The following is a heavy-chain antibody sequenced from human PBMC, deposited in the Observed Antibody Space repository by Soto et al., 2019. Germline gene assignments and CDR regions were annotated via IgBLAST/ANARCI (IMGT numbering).Heavy chain of an antibody. D-gene: IGHD3-10*01. CDR3: TTDVDFGEEDV. V-gene: IGHV4-61*01. J-gene: IGHJ6*02. CDR2: IYFSGST. Sequence: QVQLQESGPGRVKPSETLSLTCTVSGGSVSGGSYYWNWIRQPPGKGLEWIGYIYFSGSTNNNPALKSRVTMSRAPTENLFTLPLGSVSAADTVVYFCTTDVDFGEEDVWGQGTTVTVSS. CDR1: GGSVSGGSYY.